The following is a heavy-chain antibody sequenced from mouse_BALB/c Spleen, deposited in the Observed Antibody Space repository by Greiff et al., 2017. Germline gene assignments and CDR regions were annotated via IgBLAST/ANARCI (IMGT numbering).Heavy chain of an antibody. V-gene: IGHV1S137*01. CDR2: ISTYYGDA. D-gene: IGHD1-2*01. CDR1: GYTFTDYA. Sequence: VQLQQSGAELVRPGVSVKISCKGSGYTFTDYAMHWVKQSHAKSLEWIGVISTYYGDASYNQKFKGKATMTVDKSSSTAYMELARLTSEDSAIYYCARSVLRLRYFDYWGQGTTLTVSS. J-gene: IGHJ2*01. CDR3: ARSVLRLRYFDY.